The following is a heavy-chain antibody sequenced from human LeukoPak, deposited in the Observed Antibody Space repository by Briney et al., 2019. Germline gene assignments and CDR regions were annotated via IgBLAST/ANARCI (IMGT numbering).Heavy chain of an antibody. V-gene: IGHV3-15*01. J-gene: IGHJ4*02. CDR3: AHRDTAMVRVDY. CDR1: GFTFRDAG. Sequence: KSGGSLRLSCAASGFTFRDAGMSWVRQAPGKGLEWVGRIRSETDGGTTDYAAPVKGRFTISRDDSKSTVYLQMSSLKIEDTAVYFCAHRDTAMVRVDYWGQGTLVTVSS. CDR2: IRSETDGGTT. D-gene: IGHD5-18*01.